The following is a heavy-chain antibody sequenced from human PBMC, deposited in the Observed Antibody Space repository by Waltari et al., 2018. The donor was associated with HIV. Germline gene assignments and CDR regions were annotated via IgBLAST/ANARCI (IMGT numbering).Heavy chain of an antibody. V-gene: IGHV5-51*01. J-gene: IGHJ3*02. D-gene: IGHD2-15*01. CDR3: ARQTIPYCSSGGSLNDAFDI. CDR2: IQPTDSHT. Sequence: EVKLVQSGPEVKKPGESLKISCKASGYTFTHHWIAWVRQLPGKGLEWMGIIQPTDSHTRYSPSFQGHVSISADTSMNTAYLEGSSLKASDSAMYYCARQTIPYCSSGGSLNDAFDIWGHGTVVTVSS. CDR1: GYTFTHHW.